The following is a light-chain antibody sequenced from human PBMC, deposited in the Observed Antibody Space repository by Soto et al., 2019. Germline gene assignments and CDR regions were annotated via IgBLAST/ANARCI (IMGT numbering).Light chain of an antibody. V-gene: IGLV1-44*01. Sequence: QSVLTQPPSASGTPGQRVTISCSGSSSNIGSNTVNWYQQLPGTAAKFLIYKNNQRPSGVPDRFSGSKSGTSASLAISGLQSEDEADYYCAAWDDSLNGVLFGGGTKLTVL. CDR1: SSNIGSNT. J-gene: IGLJ2*01. CDR2: KNN. CDR3: AAWDDSLNGVL.